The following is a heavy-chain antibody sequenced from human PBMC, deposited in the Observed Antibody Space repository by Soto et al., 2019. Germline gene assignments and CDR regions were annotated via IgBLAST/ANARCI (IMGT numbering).Heavy chain of an antibody. V-gene: IGHV1-69*13. CDR3: AAISITMVRGVIHRTLGGMDV. D-gene: IGHD3-10*01. CDR1: GGTFSSYA. Sequence: SVKVSCKASGGTFSSYAISWVRQAPGQGLEWMGGIIPIFGTANYAQKFQGRVTITADESTSTAYMELSSLRSEDTAVYYCAAISITMVRGVIHRTLGGMDVWGQGTTVTVS. CDR2: IIPIFGTA. J-gene: IGHJ6*02.